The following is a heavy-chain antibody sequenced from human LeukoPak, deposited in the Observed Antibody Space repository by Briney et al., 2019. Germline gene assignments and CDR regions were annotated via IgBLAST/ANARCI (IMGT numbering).Heavy chain of an antibody. Sequence: GGSLRLSCAASGFTFSSYWMSWVRQAPGKGLEWVANIKQDGSEKYYVDSVKGRFTISRDDAKNTLYLQLNSLRAEDTAVYFCARGGSDTAMAHDYWGQGTLVTVSS. J-gene: IGHJ4*02. CDR3: ARGGSDTAMAHDY. CDR1: GFTFSSYW. CDR2: IKQDGSEK. V-gene: IGHV3-7*01. D-gene: IGHD5-18*01.